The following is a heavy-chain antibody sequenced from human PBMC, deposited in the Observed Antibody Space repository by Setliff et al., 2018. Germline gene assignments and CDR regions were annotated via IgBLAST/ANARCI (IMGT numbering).Heavy chain of an antibody. CDR2: INPHSGGT. Sequence: GASVNVSCKASGYSFTDYYIHWVRQAPGQGLEWVGWINPHSGGTTFARKFQGRVTMTRDTSISTAHMELSSLRSDDTAVYYCARAWYDNSGYYYENYYYFMDVWGKGTTVTVSS. J-gene: IGHJ6*03. V-gene: IGHV1-2*02. D-gene: IGHD3-22*01. CDR3: ARAWYDNSGYYYENYYYFMDV. CDR1: GYSFTDYY.